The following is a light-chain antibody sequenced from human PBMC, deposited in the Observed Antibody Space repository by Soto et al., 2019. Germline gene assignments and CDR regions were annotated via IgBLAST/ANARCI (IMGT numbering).Light chain of an antibody. CDR2: EVS. CDR1: SSDIGGYDF. CDR3: SSYTISSTTV. J-gene: IGLJ1*01. Sequence: QSALTQPASVSGSPGQSLTISCTGTSSDIGGYDFVSWYRQQPGKAPKLWIYEVSHRPSGVSSRFSASKSGNTASLTISGLQAEDEGDYYCSSYTISSTTVFGTGTKLTVL. V-gene: IGLV2-14*01.